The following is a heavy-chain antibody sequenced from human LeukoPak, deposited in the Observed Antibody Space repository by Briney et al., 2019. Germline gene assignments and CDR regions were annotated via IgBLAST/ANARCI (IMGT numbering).Heavy chain of an antibody. CDR1: GGSFSGYY. D-gene: IGHD3-16*01. CDR3: ARTLSLGELFLDY. J-gene: IGHJ4*02. V-gene: IGHV4-34*01. CDR2: INHSGST. Sequence: SETLSLTCAVYGGSFSGYYWSWIRQPPGKGLEWIGEINHSGSTNYNPSLKSRVTISVDTSKNQFSLKLSSVTAADTAVYYCARTLSLGELFLDYWGQGTLVTVSS.